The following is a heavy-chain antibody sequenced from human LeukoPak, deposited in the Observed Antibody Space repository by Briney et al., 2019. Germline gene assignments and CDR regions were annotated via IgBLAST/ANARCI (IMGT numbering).Heavy chain of an antibody. D-gene: IGHD3-22*01. CDR2: ISWNSGSI. CDR1: GFTFDDYA. Sequence: GGSLRLSCAASGFTFDDYAMHWVRHAPGKGLEWVSGISWNSGSIGYADSVKGGFTISRDNAKNSLYLQMNSLRAEDMALYYCAKDISRDYDSSGYNWFDPWGQGTLVTVSS. V-gene: IGHV3-9*03. J-gene: IGHJ5*02. CDR3: AKDISRDYDSSGYNWFDP.